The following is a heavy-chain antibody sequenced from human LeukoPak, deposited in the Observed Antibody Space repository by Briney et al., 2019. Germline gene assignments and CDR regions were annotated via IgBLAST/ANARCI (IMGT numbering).Heavy chain of an antibody. CDR1: GFTFSSYS. D-gene: IGHD2-15*01. J-gene: IGHJ4*02. CDR2: IGRTGAYI. V-gene: IGHV3-21*01. Sequence: KPGGSLRVSCAASGFTFSSYSRNWVRQAPGKGLEWLSSIGRTGAYIFYAGSVKGRFTISRDNAKNSLYLQMNSLRAEDTAVYYCARDRWELLRSVDYWGQGTLVTVSS. CDR3: ARDRWELLRSVDY.